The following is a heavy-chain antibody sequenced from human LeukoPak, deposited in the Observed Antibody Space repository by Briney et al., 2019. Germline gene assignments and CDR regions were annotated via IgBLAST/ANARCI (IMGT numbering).Heavy chain of an antibody. CDR1: GGSFSGYY. CDR2: INRGGST. V-gene: IGHV4-34*01. D-gene: IGHD3-16*01. Sequence: SETLSLTCAIYGGSFSGYYWDWIRQSPGKGLEWIGEINRGGSTSYNPSLKSRVTISLDTSKNQFSLKLTSVTAADTAVYYCARWGSATWYYYGMDVWGQGTTVTVSS. J-gene: IGHJ6*02. CDR3: ARWGSATWYYYGMDV.